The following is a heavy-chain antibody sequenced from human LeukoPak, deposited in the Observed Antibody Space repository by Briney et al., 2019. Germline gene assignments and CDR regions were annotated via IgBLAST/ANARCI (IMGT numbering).Heavy chain of an antibody. J-gene: IGHJ4*02. CDR2: INHSGST. Sequence: SETLPLTCAVYGGSFSGYYWSWIRQPPGKGLEWIGEINHSGSTNYNPSLKSRVTISVDTSKNQFSLKLSSVTAADTAVYYCARKRYSSSSLPFSYWGQGTLVTVSS. CDR3: ARKRYSSSSLPFSY. V-gene: IGHV4-34*01. CDR1: GGSFSGYY. D-gene: IGHD6-6*01.